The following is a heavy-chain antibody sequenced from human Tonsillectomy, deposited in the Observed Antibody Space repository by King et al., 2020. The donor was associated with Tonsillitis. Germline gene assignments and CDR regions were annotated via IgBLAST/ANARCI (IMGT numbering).Heavy chain of an antibody. CDR3: ARDAGYCSGGSCFGYFYHYMDV. D-gene: IGHD2-15*01. CDR1: GGTFSNYA. CDR2: IIPILDIT. J-gene: IGHJ6*03. V-gene: IGHV1-69*09. Sequence: VQLVESGAEVKKPGSSVKVSCKASGGTFSNYAISWVRQAPGQGLEWMGRIIPILDITNYAQKVQGRVAITADISTTTAYMDLSSLRSEDTAVYYCARDAGYCSGGSCFGYFYHYMDVWGKGTTVTVSS.